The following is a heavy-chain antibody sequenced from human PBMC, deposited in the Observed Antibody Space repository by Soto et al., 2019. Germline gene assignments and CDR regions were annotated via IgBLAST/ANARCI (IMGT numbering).Heavy chain of an antibody. Sequence: QVQLQESGPGLVKPSQTLSLTCTVSGDSISSGGYYWSWXXXXXXXGLEWIAHIYYSGSTYYNPSLKSRVTISVDTSKNQFSLKLSSVTEADTAVYYCARSPHFDGYNDYWGQGTLVTVSS. CDR2: IYYSGST. CDR3: ARSPHFDGYNDY. J-gene: IGHJ4*02. V-gene: IGHV4-31*03. CDR1: GDSISSGGYY. D-gene: IGHD3-9*01.